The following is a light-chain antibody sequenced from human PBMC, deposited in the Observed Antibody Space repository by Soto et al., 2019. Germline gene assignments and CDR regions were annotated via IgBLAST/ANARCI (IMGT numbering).Light chain of an antibody. J-gene: IGKJ2*01. V-gene: IGKV3-15*01. CDR3: RQYTNWPQN. Sequence: EIVMTQSQVTLSASPGERATLSCRASQTVSTNLAWYQQRPGQAPRLLIYGASTRVTGIPPRFSGSGSGTDFTLTISSLQSEDFAVYFCRQYTNWPQNFDQGTKLEIK. CDR1: QTVSTN. CDR2: GAS.